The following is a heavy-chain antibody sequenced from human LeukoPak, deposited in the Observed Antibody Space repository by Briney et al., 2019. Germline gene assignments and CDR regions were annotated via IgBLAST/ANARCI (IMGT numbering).Heavy chain of an antibody. CDR1: GFTFSDYY. V-gene: IGHV4-34*01. CDR2: INHSGST. J-gene: IGHJ6*02. Sequence: GSLRLSCAASGFTFSDYYMSWIRQPPGKGLEWIGEINHSGSTNYNPSLKSRVTISVDTSKNQFSLKLSSVTAADTAVYYCARKRQLGNYYYYGMDVWGQGTTVTVSS. CDR3: ARKRQLGNYYYYGMDV. D-gene: IGHD3-10*01.